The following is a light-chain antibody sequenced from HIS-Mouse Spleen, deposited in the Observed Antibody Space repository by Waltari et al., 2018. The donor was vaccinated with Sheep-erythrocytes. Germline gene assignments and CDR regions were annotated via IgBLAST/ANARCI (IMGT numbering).Light chain of an antibody. Sequence: QSALTQPRSVSGSPGQSVTISCTGTSSDVGGYNYVSWYQQHPGKAPKLMIYDVSTRPSGVPDRFSGYKSGNTATLTISGTQAMDEADYYCQAWDSSTWVFGGGTKLTVL. J-gene: IGLJ3*02. V-gene: IGLV2-11*01. CDR1: SSDVGGYNY. CDR2: DVS. CDR3: QAWDSSTWV.